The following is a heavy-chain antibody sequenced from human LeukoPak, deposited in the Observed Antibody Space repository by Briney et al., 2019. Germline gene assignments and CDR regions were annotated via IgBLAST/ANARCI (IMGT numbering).Heavy chain of an antibody. CDR2: IYGGGNT. J-gene: IGHJ4*02. CDR1: GFTVGSSY. CDR3: AKVVVGYCTGGSCYFDY. V-gene: IGHV3-53*01. D-gene: IGHD2-15*01. Sequence: PGGSLRLSCAASGFTVGSSYMNWVRQAPGKGLEWVSLIYGGGNTYYADSVKGRFTISRDNSKNTLDLQVNSLRAEDTAVYYCAKVVVGYCTGGSCYFDYWGQGTLVTVSS.